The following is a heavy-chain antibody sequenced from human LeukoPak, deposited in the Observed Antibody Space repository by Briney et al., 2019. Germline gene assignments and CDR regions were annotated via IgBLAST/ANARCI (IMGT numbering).Heavy chain of an antibody. CDR2: ISGSGAGT. V-gene: IGHV3-23*01. D-gene: IGHD3-10*01. CDR3: AKGTRGSGTSYNDDY. Sequence: GGSLRLSCAASGFTFGSYAMSWVRQAPGKGLEWVSTISGSGAGTYYADSVKGRFTISRDNPKNTLYLQMNSLRAEDTAIYYCAKGTRGSGTSYNDDYWGQGTLVTVSS. CDR1: GFTFGSYA. J-gene: IGHJ4*02.